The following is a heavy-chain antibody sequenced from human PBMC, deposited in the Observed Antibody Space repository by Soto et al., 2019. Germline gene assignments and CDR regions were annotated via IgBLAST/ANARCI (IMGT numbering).Heavy chain of an antibody. Sequence: QVQLVQSGAEVKKPGSSLKVSCKASGGTFSSYAISWVRQAPGQGLEWMGGIIPIFGTANYAQKFQGRVTITADESTSTAYMERSSLRSEDTAVYYCARGDYGGNHYFDYWSQGTLVSGSS. CDR1: GGTFSSYA. V-gene: IGHV1-69*01. CDR3: ARGDYGGNHYFDY. J-gene: IGHJ4*02. D-gene: IGHD4-17*01. CDR2: IIPIFGTA.